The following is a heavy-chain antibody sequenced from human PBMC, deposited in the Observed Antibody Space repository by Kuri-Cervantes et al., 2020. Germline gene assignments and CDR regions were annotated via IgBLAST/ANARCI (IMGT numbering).Heavy chain of an antibody. CDR2: IKEDGSEN. CDR1: GFTFSNHW. V-gene: IGHV3-7*01. Sequence: GESLKISCVVSGFTFSNHWMSWVRQGPGKGLEWVASIKEDGSENSYVDSVKGRFTISRDNAKNSLYLQMNSLRAEDTAVYYCARGDIVVVPAAIPEVYFDYWGQGTLVTVSS. J-gene: IGHJ4*02. CDR3: ARGDIVVVPAAIPEVYFDY. D-gene: IGHD2-2*02.